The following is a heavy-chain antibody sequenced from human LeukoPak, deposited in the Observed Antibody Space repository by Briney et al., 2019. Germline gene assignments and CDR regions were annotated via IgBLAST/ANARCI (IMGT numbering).Heavy chain of an antibody. D-gene: IGHD5-24*01. V-gene: IGHV4-59*01. J-gene: IGHJ6*02. CDR2: IYYSGST. Sequence: SETLSLTCTVSGGSISSYYWSWIRQPPGKGLEWIGYIYYSGSTNYNPSLKSRVTISVDTSKNQFSLKLSSVTAADTAVYYCARMGTKDPQYYYYYGMDVWGQGTTVTVSS. CDR1: GGSISSYY. CDR3: ARMGTKDPQYYYYYGMDV.